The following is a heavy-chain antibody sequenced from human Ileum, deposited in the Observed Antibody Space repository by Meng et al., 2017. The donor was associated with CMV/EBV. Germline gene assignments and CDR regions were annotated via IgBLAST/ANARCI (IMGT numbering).Heavy chain of an antibody. Sequence: SGPGLASPSQTLSLTCPFSVGSISSCSSYWNWLRQPAGKELEWIGLIDTTGTTNYNPSLKIRVTISVDTSKNQFSLKLSSVTAADTAVYYYARCSVKGYYYYMDFWGKGTTVTVSS. J-gene: IGHJ6*03. CDR3: ARCSVKGYYYYMDF. CDR1: VGSISSCSSY. CDR2: IDTTGTT. V-gene: IGHV4-61*02. D-gene: IGHD3-10*02.